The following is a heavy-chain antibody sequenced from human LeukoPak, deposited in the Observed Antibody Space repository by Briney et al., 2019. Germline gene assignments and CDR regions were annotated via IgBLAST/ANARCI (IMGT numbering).Heavy chain of an antibody. J-gene: IGHJ6*03. Sequence: SVKVSCKASGGTFSSYAISWVRQAPGQGLEWMGGIIPIFGTANYAQKFQGRVTITTDESTDTAYMELGSLRSEDTAVYYCARGGLGYYSSTSCYTVRYYYYYMDVWGKGTTVTVSS. V-gene: IGHV1-69*05. CDR1: GGTFSSYA. CDR3: ARGGLGYYSSTSCYTVRYYYYYMDV. D-gene: IGHD2-2*02. CDR2: IIPIFGTA.